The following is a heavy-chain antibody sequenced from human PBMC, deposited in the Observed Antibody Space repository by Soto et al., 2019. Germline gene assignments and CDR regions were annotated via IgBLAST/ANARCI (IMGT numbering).Heavy chain of an antibody. V-gene: IGHV3-30*04. Sequence: PVGSLRLSCAASGFIFRNYAIHWVRQAPGKGLEWVAVISRDGSHKYYLDSVKGRFTISRDNSKDTVNLLMNSLRDDDSAMYYCARSRNSAVADSFDFWGQGTLVTAPQ. CDR2: ISRDGSHK. CDR3: ARSRNSAVADSFDF. D-gene: IGHD1-26*01. J-gene: IGHJ4*02. CDR1: GFIFRNYA.